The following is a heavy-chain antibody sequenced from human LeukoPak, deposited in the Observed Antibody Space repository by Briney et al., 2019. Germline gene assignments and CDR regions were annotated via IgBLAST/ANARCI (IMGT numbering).Heavy chain of an antibody. Sequence: SETLSLTCTVSGGSISSSSYYWGWIRQPPGKGLEWIGSIYFSGTTYYNPSLKSRVTTSVDTSKNQFSLKLSSVTAADTAVYYCAREKGYGDSFYYYYMDVWGTGTTVTVSS. D-gene: IGHD4-17*01. V-gene: IGHV4-39*07. CDR2: IYFSGTT. CDR3: AREKGYGDSFYYYYMDV. CDR1: GGSISSSSYY. J-gene: IGHJ6*03.